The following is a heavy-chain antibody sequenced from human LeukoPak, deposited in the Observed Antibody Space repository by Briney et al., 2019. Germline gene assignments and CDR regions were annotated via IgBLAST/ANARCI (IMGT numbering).Heavy chain of an antibody. CDR2: IYLGDSDT. V-gene: IGHV5-51*01. D-gene: IGHD2-21*02. J-gene: IGHJ4*02. CDR3: ARHSRGAGDGFDY. Sequence: GESLKISCKGSGYSFTSYWIGWVRQMPGKGLEWMGIIYLGDSDTRYSPSFQGQVTISADKSINTVYLQWSSLKASDTAMCYCARHSRGAGDGFDYWGQGTLVTVSS. CDR1: GYSFTSYW.